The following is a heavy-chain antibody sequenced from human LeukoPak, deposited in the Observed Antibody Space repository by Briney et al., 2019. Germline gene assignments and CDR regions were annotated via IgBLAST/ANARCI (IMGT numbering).Heavy chain of an antibody. CDR1: GYTFTGCY. CDR2: ITPNSGGT. Sequence: ASVKVSCKSSGYTFTGCYLHWVRHAPGQGLEWMGWITPNSGGTNYAQKLQGRGTMTRDTSISTAYMELRRLRSDDTPVYYCARGGALVGATIGYYYYYRHVWGKGTTVTAS. CDR3: ARGGALVGATIGYYYYYRHV. V-gene: IGHV1-2*02. J-gene: IGHJ6*03. D-gene: IGHD1-26*01.